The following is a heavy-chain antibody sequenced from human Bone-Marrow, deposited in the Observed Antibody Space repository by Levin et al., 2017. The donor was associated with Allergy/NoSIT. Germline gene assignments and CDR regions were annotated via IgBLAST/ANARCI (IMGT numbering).Heavy chain of an antibody. CDR1: GFTFSSYA. D-gene: IGHD3-10*01. CDR3: ANSDYYGSENEYFQH. CDR2: ISGSGGST. Sequence: SCAASGFTFSSYAMSWVRQAPGKGLEWVSAISGSGGSTYYADSVKGRFTISRDNSKNTLYLQMNSLRAEDTAVYYCANSDYYGSENEYFQHWGQGTLVTVSS. V-gene: IGHV3-23*01. J-gene: IGHJ1*01.